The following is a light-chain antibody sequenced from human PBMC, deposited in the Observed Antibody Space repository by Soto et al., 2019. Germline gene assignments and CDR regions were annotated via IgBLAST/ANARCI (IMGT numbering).Light chain of an antibody. V-gene: IGLV2-14*01. CDR3: SSYTSSSSVV. J-gene: IGLJ2*01. CDR2: DVS. Sequence: QSALTQPASVSGSPGQAFTISSPGTTRAVGGYNYFSWYQRHPGKAPKLMIYDVSNRPSGVSNRFSGSKSGNTASLAISGLQAEDEADYYCSSYTSSSSVVFGGGTKLTVL. CDR1: TRAVGGYNY.